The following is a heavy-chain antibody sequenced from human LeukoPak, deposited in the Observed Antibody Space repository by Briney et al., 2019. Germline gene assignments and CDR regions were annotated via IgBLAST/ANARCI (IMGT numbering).Heavy chain of an antibody. V-gene: IGHV3-23*01. D-gene: IGHD3-16*01. J-gene: IGHJ3*02. Sequence: GGSLRLSCAASGFTFSTYAITWVRQAPGKGLDWVSVIGASGSSTDYTDSVKGRFTISRDNSKNTLYLQMNSLRADDTAVYYCAKGLGGSYPRSRVFDIWGQGTMVSVSS. CDR2: IGASGSST. CDR3: AKGLGGSYPRSRVFDI. CDR1: GFTFSTYA.